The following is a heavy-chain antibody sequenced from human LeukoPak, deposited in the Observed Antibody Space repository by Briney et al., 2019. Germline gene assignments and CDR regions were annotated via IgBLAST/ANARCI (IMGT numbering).Heavy chain of an antibody. J-gene: IGHJ6*02. CDR3: ARYSIYGCNRSGCYTSFYYYGIDV. CDR1: GFTFSSYA. CDR2: ISGSGGST. D-gene: IGHD2-2*02. Sequence: GGSLRLSCAASGFTFSSYAMSWVRQAPGKGLEWVSAISGSGGSTYYADSVKGRFTISRDNSKNTLYLQMDSLRAEDTAVYYCARYSIYGCNRSGCYTSFYYYGIDVWGLGTTVTVSS. V-gene: IGHV3-23*01.